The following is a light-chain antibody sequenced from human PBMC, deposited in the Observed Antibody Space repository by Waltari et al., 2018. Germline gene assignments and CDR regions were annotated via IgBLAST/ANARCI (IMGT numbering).Light chain of an antibody. V-gene: IGLV1-40*01. CDR1: SSNIGTGYN. Sequence: QSVLTQPPSVSGAPGQRVTISRTGSSSNIGTGYNVQGYQQIPGSAPQLLIYGDNNRPSGVPDRFSGFKSGTSASLVITGLQAEDEADYYCQSYDSSLSVSGVFGGGTRVTVL. CDR2: GDN. J-gene: IGLJ3*02. CDR3: QSYDSSLSVSGV.